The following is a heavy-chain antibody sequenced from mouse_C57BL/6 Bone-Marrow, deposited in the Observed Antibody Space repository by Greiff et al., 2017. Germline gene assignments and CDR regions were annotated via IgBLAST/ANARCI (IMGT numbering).Heavy chain of an antibody. CDR2: IYPGSGST. CDR3: ARWPFAY. CDR1: GYTFTSYW. V-gene: IGHV1-55*01. Sequence: QVQLQQPGAELVKPGASVKMSCKASGYTFTSYWITWVKPRPGQGLEWIRDIYPGSGSTNYNGKFKSKATLTVDTSSSTAYMQLSSLTSEDSAVYYCARWPFAYWGQGTLVTVSA. J-gene: IGHJ3*01.